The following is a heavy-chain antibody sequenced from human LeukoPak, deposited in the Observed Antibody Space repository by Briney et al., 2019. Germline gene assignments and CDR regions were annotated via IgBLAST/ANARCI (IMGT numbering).Heavy chain of an antibody. CDR2: INHSGST. CDR3: ARGSTMVRGVIFYYYYYMDG. V-gene: IGHV4-34*01. Sequence: SETLSLTCAVYGGSFSGYYWSWIRQPPGKGLEWIGEINHSGSTNYNPSLKSRVTISVDTSKNQFSLKLSSVTAADTAVYYCARGSTMVRGVIFYYYYYMDGWGKGTTVTVSS. J-gene: IGHJ6*03. D-gene: IGHD3-10*01. CDR1: GGSFSGYY.